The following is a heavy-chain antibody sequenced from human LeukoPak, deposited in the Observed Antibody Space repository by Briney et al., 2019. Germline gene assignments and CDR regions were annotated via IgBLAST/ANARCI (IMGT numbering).Heavy chain of an antibody. D-gene: IGHD4-17*01. CDR1: GFTFRSYG. V-gene: IGHV3-30*03. CDR2: ISYDGSEK. CDR3: ARIGGDEGDY. Sequence: GGSLRLSCRVSGFTFRSYGMHWVRQAPGKGLKWVSIISYDGSEKFYADSAKGRFTISRDNSKNTLFLQMNSLRGEDTAVYYCARIGGDEGDYWGQGTLVTVSS. J-gene: IGHJ4*02.